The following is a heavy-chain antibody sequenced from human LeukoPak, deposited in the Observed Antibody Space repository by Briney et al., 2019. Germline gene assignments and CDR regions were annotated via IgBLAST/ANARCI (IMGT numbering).Heavy chain of an antibody. V-gene: IGHV3-23*01. CDR1: GFTFSSYA. D-gene: IGHD4-17*01. J-gene: IGHJ4*02. CDR3: AKMTAVTGDYFDY. CDR2: ISGSGGHT. Sequence: GGSLRLSCAASGFTFSSYAMSWVRQAPGKGLEWVSAISGSGGHTFYADSVKGRFTISRDNSKNTLSLEMNSLRADDTAVYYCAKMTAVTGDYFDYWGQETLVTVSS.